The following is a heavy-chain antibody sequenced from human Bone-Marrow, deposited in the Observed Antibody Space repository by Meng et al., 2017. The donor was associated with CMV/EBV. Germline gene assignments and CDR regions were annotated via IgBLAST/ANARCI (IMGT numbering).Heavy chain of an antibody. J-gene: IGHJ6*02. V-gene: IGHV3-7*03. D-gene: IGHD5-18*01. CDR3: ASGTAMVPSYYYYYGMDV. CDR2: IKQDGSEK. CDR1: GFTFSSYW. Sequence: GESLKISCAASGFTFSSYWMSWVRQAPGKGLEWVANIKQDGSEKYYVDSVKGRFTISRDNAKNSLYLQMNSLRAEDTAVYYCASGTAMVPSYYYYYGMDVWGQGTTVTVSS.